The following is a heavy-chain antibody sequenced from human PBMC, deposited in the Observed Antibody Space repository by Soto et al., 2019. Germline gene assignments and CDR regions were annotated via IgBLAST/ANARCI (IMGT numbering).Heavy chain of an antibody. J-gene: IGHJ5*02. CDR3: ASPRRGGWYRERWFDP. Sequence: QVQLQQWGAGLLKPSETLSLTCAVYGGSFSGYYWSWIRQPPGKGLEWIGEINHSGSTNYNPSLNSRVTISVDTSKNQFSLKLSSVTAADTAVYYCASPRRGGWYRERWFDPWGQGTLVTVSS. D-gene: IGHD6-19*01. CDR1: GGSFSGYY. CDR2: INHSGST. V-gene: IGHV4-34*01.